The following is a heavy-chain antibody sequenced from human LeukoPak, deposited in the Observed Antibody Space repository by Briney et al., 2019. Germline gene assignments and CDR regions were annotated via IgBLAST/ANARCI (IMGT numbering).Heavy chain of an antibody. CDR1: GYTFSSYC. CDR3: ARHPPRQLGNWKADAKVYV. J-gene: IGHJ6*02. D-gene: IGHD1-1*01. CDR2: IDPSDSYT. Sequence: GESLRISCHGSGYTFSSYCSMWLRQMPGKGLEWMGRIDPSDSYTNYSPSFQGHVTISADKSISTAYLQRSSLKASDTAMYYCARHPPRQLGNWKADAKVYVWGQGTTVTVSS. V-gene: IGHV5-10-1*01.